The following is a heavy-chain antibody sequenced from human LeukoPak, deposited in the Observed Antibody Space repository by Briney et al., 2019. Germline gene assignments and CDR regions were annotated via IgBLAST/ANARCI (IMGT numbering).Heavy chain of an antibody. V-gene: IGHV5-51*01. Sequence: GESLKISCKGSGYSFTNYWIGWVRLMPGKGLEWMGIIYPGDSDTRYSPSFQGQVTISADKSINTAYLQWSSLKASDTAMHYCARRGSGYYFDYWGQGTLVTVSS. CDR3: ARRGSGYYFDY. J-gene: IGHJ4*02. CDR1: GYSFTNYW. D-gene: IGHD1-26*01. CDR2: IYPGDSDT.